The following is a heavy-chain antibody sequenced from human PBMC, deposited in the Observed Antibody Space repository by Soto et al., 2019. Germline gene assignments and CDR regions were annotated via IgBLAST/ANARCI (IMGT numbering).Heavy chain of an antibody. CDR2: IKQEGSEE. Sequence: PGGSLRLSCAASGFTFSTYWMTWVRQAPGKGLEWVANIKQEGSEEYYVDSVKGRFTISRDNAKNSLYLQMNSLRVEDTAVYYCARASSGWYPDYYYYGLDVWGQGTTVTVSS. CDR3: ARASSGWYPDYYYYGLDV. V-gene: IGHV3-7*03. D-gene: IGHD6-19*01. CDR1: GFTFSTYW. J-gene: IGHJ6*02.